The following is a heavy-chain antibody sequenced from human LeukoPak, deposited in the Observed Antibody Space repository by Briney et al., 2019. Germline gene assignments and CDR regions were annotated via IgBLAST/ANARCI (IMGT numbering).Heavy chain of an antibody. J-gene: IGHJ6*03. CDR1: GGSISSYY. Sequence: SETLSLTCTVSGGSISSYYWSWIRQPAGKGLEWIGRIYTSGSTNYNPSLKSRVTMSVDTSKNQFSLKLSSVTAADTAVYYCATCGGDCYGYYYYMDVWGKGTTVTVSS. CDR2: IYTSGST. V-gene: IGHV4-4*07. CDR3: ATCGGDCYGYYYYMDV. D-gene: IGHD2-21*01.